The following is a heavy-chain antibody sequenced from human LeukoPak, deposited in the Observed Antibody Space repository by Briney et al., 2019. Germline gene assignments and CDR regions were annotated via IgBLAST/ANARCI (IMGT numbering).Heavy chain of an antibody. CDR3: AKDHDYYDSSGALGY. CDR1: GFTFSSYA. Sequence: GGSLRLSCAASGFTFSSYAMSWVRQAPGKGLEWFSAISGSGGSTYYADSVKGRFTISRDNSKNALYLQMNSLRAEDTAVYYCAKDHDYYDSSGALGYWGQGTLVTVSS. J-gene: IGHJ4*02. V-gene: IGHV3-23*01. CDR2: ISGSGGST. D-gene: IGHD3-22*01.